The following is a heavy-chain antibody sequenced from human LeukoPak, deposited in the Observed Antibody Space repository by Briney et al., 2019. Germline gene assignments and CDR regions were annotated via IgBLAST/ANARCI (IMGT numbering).Heavy chain of an antibody. V-gene: IGHV4-59*01. CDR3: ARDPVRYFDWPRGFDI. J-gene: IGHJ3*02. CDR1: GGSISSYY. Sequence: PSETLSLTCTVSGGSISSYYWSWIRQPAGKGLEWIGYIYYSGSTNYNPSLKSRVTISVDTSKNQFSLKLSSVTAADTAVYYCARDPVRYFDWPRGFDIWGQGTMVTVSS. CDR2: IYYSGST. D-gene: IGHD3-9*01.